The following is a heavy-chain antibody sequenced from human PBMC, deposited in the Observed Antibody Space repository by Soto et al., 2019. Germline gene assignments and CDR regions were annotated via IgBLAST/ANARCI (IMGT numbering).Heavy chain of an antibody. D-gene: IGHD3-3*02. J-gene: IGHJ5*02. CDR1: GDSISSSSYS. CDR2: IYYSGST. V-gene: IGHV4-39*01. CDR3: ASPKIAFYNWFDP. Sequence: PSETLSLTCIVSGDSISSSSYSWAWIRQPPGKGLEWIGTIYYSGSTYYNPSLKSRVTISVDTSKNQFSLKLSSVTAADTAVYYCASPKIAFYNWFDPWGQGTLVTVSS.